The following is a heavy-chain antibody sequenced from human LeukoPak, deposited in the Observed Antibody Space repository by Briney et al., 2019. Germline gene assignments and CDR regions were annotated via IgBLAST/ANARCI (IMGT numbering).Heavy chain of an antibody. D-gene: IGHD7-27*01. V-gene: IGHV4-59*01. CDR3: ARDRILTGDNYYYYGMDV. Sequence: SETLSLTCTVSGGSISSYYWSWIRQPPGKGLEWIGYIYYSGSTNYNPSLKSRVTISVDTSKNQFSLKLSSVTAADTAVYYCARDRILTGDNYYYYGMDVWGPGTTVTVSS. CDR1: GGSISSYY. J-gene: IGHJ6*02. CDR2: IYYSGST.